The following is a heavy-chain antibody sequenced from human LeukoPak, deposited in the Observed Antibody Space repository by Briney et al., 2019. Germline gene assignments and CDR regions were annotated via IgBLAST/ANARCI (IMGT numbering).Heavy chain of an antibody. CDR3: ATLKDAFDM. CDR1: GGSFTSYA. V-gene: IGHV1-69*13. Sequence: GSSVTVSCKASGGSFTSYAISWVRQAPGQGLEWMGGIIPIFGTANYAQKFQGRVTITADESTSTAYMELSSLRSEDTAVYYCATLKDAFDMGGQGTMVTVSS. CDR2: IIPIFGTA. J-gene: IGHJ3*02.